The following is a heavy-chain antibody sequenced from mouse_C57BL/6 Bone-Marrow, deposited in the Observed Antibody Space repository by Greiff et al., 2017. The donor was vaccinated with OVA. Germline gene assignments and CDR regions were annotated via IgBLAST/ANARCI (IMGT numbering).Heavy chain of an antibody. CDR3: ARWFYDYDRGCMDY. V-gene: IGHV1-80*01. CDR1: GYAFSSYW. Sequence: VQGVESGAELVKPGASVKISCKASGYAFSSYWMNWVKQRPGKGLEWIGQIYPGDGDTNYNGKFKGKATLTADKSSSTAYMQLSSLTSEDSAVYFCARWFYDYDRGCMDYWGQGTTLTVSS. D-gene: IGHD2-4*01. J-gene: IGHJ2*01. CDR2: IYPGDGDT.